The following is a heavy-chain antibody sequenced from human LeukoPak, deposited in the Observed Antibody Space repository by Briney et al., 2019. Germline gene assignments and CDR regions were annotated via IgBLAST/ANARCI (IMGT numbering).Heavy chain of an antibody. D-gene: IGHD1-26*01. J-gene: IGHJ6*02. CDR3: AKEGGKTSYYYYYYGMDV. V-gene: IGHV3-30*18. CDR1: GFTFSSYG. CDR2: ISYDGSNK. Sequence: GRSLRLSCAASGFTFSSYGMHRVRQAPGKGLEWVAVISYDGSNKYYADSVKGRFTISRDNSKNTLYLQMNSLRAEDTAVYYCAKEGGKTSYYYYYYGMDVWGQGTTVTVSS.